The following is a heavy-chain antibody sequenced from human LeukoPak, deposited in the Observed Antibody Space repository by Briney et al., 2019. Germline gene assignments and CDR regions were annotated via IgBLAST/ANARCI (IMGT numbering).Heavy chain of an antibody. Sequence: SETLSLTCAVSGGSISSSNWWSWVRQPPGKGLEWIGEIYHSGSTNYNPSLKSRVTISVDKSKNQFSLKLSSVTAADTAVYYCAIAYGSGSYYNGYAFDIWGQGTIVTVSS. J-gene: IGHJ3*02. CDR2: IYHSGST. D-gene: IGHD3-10*01. CDR1: GGSISSSNW. V-gene: IGHV4-4*02. CDR3: AIAYGSGSYYNGYAFDI.